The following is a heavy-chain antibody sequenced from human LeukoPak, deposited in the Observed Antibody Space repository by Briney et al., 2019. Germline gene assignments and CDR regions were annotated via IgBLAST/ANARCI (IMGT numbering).Heavy chain of an antibody. D-gene: IGHD1-20*01. CDR2: INTNTGNP. J-gene: IGHJ4*02. Sequence: ASVTLSCKASGYTFATYAMNWVRQAPGHGLEWMGWINTNTGNPTYAQGFTGRFAFSLDTSVSTAYLQISNLKAEDTAVYFCARDPQYNWNFFDYWGQGTLVTVSS. CDR3: ARDPQYNWNFFDY. CDR1: GYTFATYA. V-gene: IGHV7-4-1*02.